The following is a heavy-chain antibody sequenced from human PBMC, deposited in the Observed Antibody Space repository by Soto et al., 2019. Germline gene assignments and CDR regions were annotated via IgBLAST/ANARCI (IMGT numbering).Heavy chain of an antibody. D-gene: IGHD6-13*01. V-gene: IGHV5-51*01. J-gene: IGHJ4*02. Sequence: PGESLKISCQCSGYTFSNFWIAWVRQLPGKGLEWMGIIYPGDYEIRYSPSFHGKVTISADRSIGTAYLQWTSLEASDSAFYFCARSPRSSPYFDYRGQGALVTVSS. CDR3: ARSPRSSPYFDY. CDR2: IYPGDYEI. CDR1: GYTFSNFW.